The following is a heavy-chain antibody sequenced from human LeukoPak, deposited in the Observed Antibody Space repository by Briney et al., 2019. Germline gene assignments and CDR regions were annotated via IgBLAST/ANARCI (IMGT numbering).Heavy chain of an antibody. V-gene: IGHV3-30*18. D-gene: IGHD2-2*01. CDR2: ISYDGSNK. CDR3: AKVKRYQLLRGYFDY. J-gene: IGHJ4*02. CDR1: GFTFSSYG. Sequence: GGSLRLSCAASGFTFSSYGMHWVRQAPGKGLEWVAVISYDGSNKYYADSVKGRFTISRDNSKNTLYLQMNSLRAGDTAVYYCAKVKRYQLLRGYFDYWGQGTLVTVSS.